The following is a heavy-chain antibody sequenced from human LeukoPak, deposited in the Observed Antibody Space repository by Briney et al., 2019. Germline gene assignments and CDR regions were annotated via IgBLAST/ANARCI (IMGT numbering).Heavy chain of an antibody. D-gene: IGHD3-3*01. CDR1: GYTFTSYG. CDR3: ARVRYRGGVVIIDHFDY. CDR2: ISAYNGNT. Sequence: GASVKVSRKASGYTFTSYGISWVRQAPGQGLEWMGWISAYNGNTNYAQKLQGRVTMTTDTSTSTAYMELRSLRSDDTAVYYCARVRYRGGVVIIDHFDYWGQGTLVTVSS. J-gene: IGHJ4*02. V-gene: IGHV1-18*01.